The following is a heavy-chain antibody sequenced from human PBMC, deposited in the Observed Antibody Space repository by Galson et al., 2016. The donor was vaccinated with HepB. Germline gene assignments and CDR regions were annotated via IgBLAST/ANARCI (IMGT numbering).Heavy chain of an antibody. J-gene: IGHJ4*02. CDR2: VSASAETT. CDR3: ATPRGYSYGYWDDTTTDY. Sequence: SLRLSCAASGFTFNLYAMTWVRQAPGKGLEWVSTVSASAETTYYADSVKGRFTISRDNSKNTLYLQMNSLRAEDTAVYYCATPRGYSYGYWDDTTTDYWGQGTLVTVSS. V-gene: IGHV3-23*01. CDR1: GFTFNLYA. D-gene: IGHD5-18*01.